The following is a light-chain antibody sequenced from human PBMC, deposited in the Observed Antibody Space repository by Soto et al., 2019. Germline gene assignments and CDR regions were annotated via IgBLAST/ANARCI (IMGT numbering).Light chain of an antibody. CDR1: SSNIGSDY. V-gene: IGLV1-47*01. Sequence: QSVLTQPPSASGTPGQRVTISCSGSSSNIGSDYVYWYQQLPGTAPQLLIYTNNQRPSGVPDRFSGSKSGTSASLAISGLRSEDGADYYCAAWDDSLSALIFGGGTKVTVL. J-gene: IGLJ2*01. CDR3: AAWDDSLSALI. CDR2: TNN.